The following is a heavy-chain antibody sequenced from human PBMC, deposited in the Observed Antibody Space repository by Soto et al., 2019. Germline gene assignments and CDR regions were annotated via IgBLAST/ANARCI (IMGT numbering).Heavy chain of an antibody. CDR1: GYTFTGYY. Sequence: ASVKVSCKASGYTFTGYYMHLVRQAPGQGLEWMGWINPNSGGTNYAQKFQGWVTMTRDTSISTAYMELSRLRSDDTAVYYCARGGGYCISTSCYIAATNWFDPWGQGTLVTVSS. V-gene: IGHV1-2*04. CDR2: INPNSGGT. J-gene: IGHJ5*02. CDR3: ARGGGYCISTSCYIAATNWFDP. D-gene: IGHD2-2*02.